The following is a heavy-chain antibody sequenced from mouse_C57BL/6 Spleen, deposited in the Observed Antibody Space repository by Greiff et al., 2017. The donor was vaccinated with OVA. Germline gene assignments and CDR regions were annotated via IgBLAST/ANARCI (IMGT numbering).Heavy chain of an antibody. CDR3: ARGSRGWYFDV. D-gene: IGHD1-1*01. CDR1: GYTFTSYW. V-gene: IGHV1-52*01. Sequence: QVQLQQPGAELVRPGSSVKLSCKASGYTFTSYWMHWVKQRPIQGLEWIGNIDPSDSETHYNQKFKDKATLTVDKSSSTAYMQLSSLTSEDAAVYYCARGSRGWYFDVWGTGTTVTVSS. J-gene: IGHJ1*03. CDR2: IDPSDSET.